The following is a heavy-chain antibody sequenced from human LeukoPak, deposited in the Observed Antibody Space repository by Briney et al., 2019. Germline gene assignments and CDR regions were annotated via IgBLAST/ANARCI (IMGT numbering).Heavy chain of an antibody. CDR1: RGSSTGSY. J-gene: IGHJ4*02. Sequence: PSETLSLTCAVYRGSSTGSYWSWIPQPPGKGLEWMGEINQSGSTNYNPFLKSRVTISVDPSKNQFSLKQSSVTAADTAVYYCASGLLGVNWYYARWYYGSGSEYHFDYWGQGTLVTVSS. V-gene: IGHV4-34*01. CDR3: ASGLLGVNWYYARWYYGSGSEYHFDY. CDR2: INQSGST. D-gene: IGHD3-10*01.